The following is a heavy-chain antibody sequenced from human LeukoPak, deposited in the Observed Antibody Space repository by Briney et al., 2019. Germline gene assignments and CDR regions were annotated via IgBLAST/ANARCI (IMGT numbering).Heavy chain of an antibody. CDR2: INAGNGNT. V-gene: IGHV1-3*01. Sequence: ASVKVSCKASGYTFTSYAMHWVRQAPGQRLEWMGWINAGNGNTKYSQKFQGRVTITRDTSASTAYMELRSLRSDDTAVYYCARLGTLVRGVSPLDYWGQGTLVTDSS. J-gene: IGHJ4*02. CDR3: ARLGTLVRGVSPLDY. CDR1: GYTFTSYA. D-gene: IGHD3-10*01.